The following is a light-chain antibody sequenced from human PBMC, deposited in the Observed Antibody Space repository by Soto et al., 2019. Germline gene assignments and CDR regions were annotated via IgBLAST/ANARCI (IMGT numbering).Light chain of an antibody. CDR3: QQSDTTTFT. Sequence: DIQMTQSPSSLSASVPDKVTITCRASQSISTYLNWYQQKPEQAPQLLIYSASNLQSGVPLRFSDSGSGTEITLPISSLQPKEFADYYCQQSDTTTFTFGQGTRLEIK. CDR2: SAS. V-gene: IGKV1-39*01. CDR1: QSISTY. J-gene: IGKJ5*01.